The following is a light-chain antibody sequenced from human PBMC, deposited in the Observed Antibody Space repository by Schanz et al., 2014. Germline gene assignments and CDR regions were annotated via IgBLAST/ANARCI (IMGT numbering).Light chain of an antibody. V-gene: IGLV2-8*01. J-gene: IGLJ3*02. CDR1: NSAVGGYNY. CDR2: EVS. Sequence: QSALTQPPSASGSPGQSVTIPCTGTNSAVGGYNYVSWYQQHPGKAPKLMIYEVSKRPSGVPDRFSGSKSGNTASLTVSGLQAEDEADYYCSSYTSSSTWVFGGGTKLTVL. CDR3: SSYTSSSTWV.